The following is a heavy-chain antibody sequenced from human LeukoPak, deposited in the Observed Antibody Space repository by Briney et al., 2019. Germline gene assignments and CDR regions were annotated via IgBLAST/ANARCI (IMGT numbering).Heavy chain of an antibody. J-gene: IGHJ4*02. D-gene: IGHD4-17*01. Sequence: GASVKVSCKASGYTFTSYYMHWVRQAPGQGLEWMGIINPSGGSTSYAQKFQGRVTMTRDTSTSTVYMELSSLRSEDTAVYCCAREPTVTRDFDYWGQGTLVTVSS. CDR1: GYTFTSYY. CDR3: AREPTVTRDFDY. V-gene: IGHV1-46*01. CDR2: INPSGGST.